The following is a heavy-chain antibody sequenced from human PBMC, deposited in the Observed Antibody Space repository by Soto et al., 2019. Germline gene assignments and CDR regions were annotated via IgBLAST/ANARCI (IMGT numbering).Heavy chain of an antibody. Sequence: QVQLQQWGAGLLKPSETLSLTCAVSGGSFSGFSWSWIRQTPGKGLEWIGEILQSGSTNYNPSLSSRVTISAHTSNNHLSLKLSSVPAADTAVYYCAASLRDPASICRSATCSRDYWGQGTLVTVSS. V-gene: IGHV4-34*02. D-gene: IGHD3-10*01. J-gene: IGHJ4*02. CDR1: GGSFSGFS. CDR3: AASLRDPASICRSATCSRDY. CDR2: ILQSGST.